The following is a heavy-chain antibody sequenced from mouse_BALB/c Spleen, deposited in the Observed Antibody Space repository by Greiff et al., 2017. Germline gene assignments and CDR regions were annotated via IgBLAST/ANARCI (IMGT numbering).Heavy chain of an antibody. CDR2: INPYNDGT. J-gene: IGHJ3*01. Sequence: VQLKESGPELVKPGASVKMSCKASGYTFTSYVMHWVKQKPGQGLEWIGYINPYNDGTKYNEKFKGKATLTSDKSSSTAYMELSSLTSEDSAVYYCARHDYDAGFAYWGQGTLVTVSA. D-gene: IGHD2-4*01. CDR1: GYTFTSYV. V-gene: IGHV1-14*01. CDR3: ARHDYDAGFAY.